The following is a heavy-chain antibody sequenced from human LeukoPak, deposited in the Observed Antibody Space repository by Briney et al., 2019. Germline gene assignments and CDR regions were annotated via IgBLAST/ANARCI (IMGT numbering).Heavy chain of an antibody. CDR1: GYTFTAYY. CDR3: AREGAPQLSSYFDH. CDR2: INPNTGGT. V-gene: IGHV1-2*02. Sequence: GASVKVSCKASGYTFTAYYIHWVRQAPGQGLEWMGWINPNTGGTNFAQRFQGRVTMTRDTSINTAYMELSSLRSADTAMYYCAREGAPQLSSYFDHWGQGTLVTVSS. D-gene: IGHD1-1*01. J-gene: IGHJ4*02.